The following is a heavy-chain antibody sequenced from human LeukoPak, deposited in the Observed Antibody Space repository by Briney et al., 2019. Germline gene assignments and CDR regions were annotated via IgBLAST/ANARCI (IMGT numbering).Heavy chain of an antibody. Sequence: GASVKVSCRASGYNFMNYAINWVRQAPGQGLEWLGWISGHNGQSKYAQKFQGRVTLTTDSSTSAAYMELRRLRSADTAIYYCARGRSAADDFDFWGQGTLVTVSS. V-gene: IGHV1-18*01. CDR2: ISGHNGQS. J-gene: IGHJ4*02. CDR3: ARGRSAADDFDF. D-gene: IGHD6-13*01. CDR1: GYNFMNYA.